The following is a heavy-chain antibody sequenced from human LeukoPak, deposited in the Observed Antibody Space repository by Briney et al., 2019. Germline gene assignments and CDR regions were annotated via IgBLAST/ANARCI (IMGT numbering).Heavy chain of an antibody. D-gene: IGHD3-3*01. V-gene: IGHV1-18*01. CDR2: ISAYNGNT. J-gene: IGHJ6*02. Sequence: ASVKVSCKASGYTFTSYGISWVRQAPGQGLEWMGWISAYNGNTNYAQKLQGRVTMTTDTSTSTAYMGLRSLRSDDTAVYYCARAAEWLLRQDYYYYGMDVWGQGTTVTVSS. CDR1: GYTFTSYG. CDR3: ARAAEWLLRQDYYYYGMDV.